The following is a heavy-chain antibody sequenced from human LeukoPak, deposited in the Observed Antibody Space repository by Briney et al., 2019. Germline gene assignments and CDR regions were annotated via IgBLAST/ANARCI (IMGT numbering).Heavy chain of an antibody. CDR2: ISGDGGST. V-gene: IGHV3-43*02. Sequence: GGSLRLSCAASGFTFDDYAMHWVRQAPGKGLEWVSLISGDGGSTYYADSVKGRFTISRDNSKNSLYLQMNSLRTEDTALYYCAKDKRYSGYDPFDYWGQGTLITVSS. J-gene: IGHJ4*02. CDR3: AKDKRYSGYDPFDY. D-gene: IGHD5-12*01. CDR1: GFTFDDYA.